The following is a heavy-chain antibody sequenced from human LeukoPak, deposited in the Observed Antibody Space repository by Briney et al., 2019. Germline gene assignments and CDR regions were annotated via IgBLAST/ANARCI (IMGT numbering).Heavy chain of an antibody. D-gene: IGHD4-17*01. V-gene: IGHV3-33*01. CDR1: GFTFSNNG. J-gene: IGHJ4*02. Sequence: PGGSLRLSCAASGFTFSNNGMHWVRQAPGKGLEWVAVIWNDGSNKYYVDSVKGRFTISRDNSKNTLYLQMNSLRAEGTAVYYCARFTTVMYYFDYWGQGTLVTVSS. CDR2: IWNDGSNK. CDR3: ARFTTVMYYFDY.